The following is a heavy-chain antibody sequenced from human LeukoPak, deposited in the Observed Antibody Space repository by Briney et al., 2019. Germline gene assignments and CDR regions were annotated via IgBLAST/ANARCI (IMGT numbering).Heavy chain of an antibody. CDR1: GGTFSSYA. V-gene: IGHV1-69*04. Sequence: ASVKVSCKASGGTFSSYAISWVRQAPGQGLEWMGRIIPILGIANYAQKLQGRVTMTTDTSTSTAYMELRSLRSDDTAVYYCARDVVVVPAAILRDPYYYYGMDVWGQGTTVTVSS. CDR2: IIPILGIA. D-gene: IGHD2-2*02. CDR3: ARDVVVVPAAILRDPYYYYGMDV. J-gene: IGHJ6*02.